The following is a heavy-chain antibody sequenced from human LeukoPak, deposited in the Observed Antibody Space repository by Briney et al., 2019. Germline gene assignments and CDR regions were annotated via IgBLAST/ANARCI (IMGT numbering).Heavy chain of an antibody. CDR2: INHSGST. Sequence: PSETLSLTCTVSGGSVSDYYWSWIRQPPGKGLEWIGEINHSGSTNYNPSLKSRVTISVDTSKNQFSLKLSSVTAADTAVYYCARLHSGYDYYYYYYYMDVWGKGTTVTISS. CDR1: GGSVSDYY. J-gene: IGHJ6*03. CDR3: ARLHSGYDYYYYYYYMDV. D-gene: IGHD5-12*01. V-gene: IGHV4-34*01.